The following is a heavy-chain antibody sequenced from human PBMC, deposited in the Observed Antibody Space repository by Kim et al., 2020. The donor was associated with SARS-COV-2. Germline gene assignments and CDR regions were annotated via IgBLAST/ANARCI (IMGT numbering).Heavy chain of an antibody. CDR2: ISSNGGST. D-gene: IGHD2-15*01. V-gene: IGHV3-64D*09. J-gene: IGHJ4*02. Sequence: GGSLRLSCSASGFTFSSYAMHWVRQAPGKGLEYVSAISSNGGSTYYADSVKGRFTISRDNSKNTLYLQMSSLRAEDTAVYYCVKDRSNIVVVVAATFDYWGQGTLVTVSS. CDR3: VKDRSNIVVVVAATFDY. CDR1: GFTFSSYA.